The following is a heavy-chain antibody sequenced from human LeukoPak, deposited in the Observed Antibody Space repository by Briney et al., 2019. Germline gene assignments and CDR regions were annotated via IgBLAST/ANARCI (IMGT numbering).Heavy chain of an antibody. V-gene: IGHV3-11*04. J-gene: IGHJ4*02. D-gene: IGHD3-10*01. CDR1: GFTFSDYY. Sequence: TGEPLRLSCAASGFTFSDYYISGIRQAPGKGLEWVSYISSSGRTIYYADSVKGRFTISRDNAKNTLYLQMNSLRAEDTAVYYCAKGPLYYGSGVFDYWGQGTLVTVSS. CDR3: AKGPLYYGSGVFDY. CDR2: ISSSGRTI.